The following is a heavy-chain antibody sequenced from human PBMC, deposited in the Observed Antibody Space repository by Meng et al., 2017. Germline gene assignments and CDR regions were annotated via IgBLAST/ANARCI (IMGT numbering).Heavy chain of an antibody. CDR3: ASLRIAVAGINWFDP. V-gene: IGHV4-39*07. CDR2: IYYSGST. J-gene: IGHJ5*02. Sequence: LREAGPGRVKPSETLSPTCTVSGGSISSSSYYWGWIRQPPGKGLEWIGSIYYSGSTYYNPSLKSRVTISVDTSKNQFSLKLSSVTAADTAVYYCASLRIAVAGINWFDPWGQGTLVTVSS. D-gene: IGHD6-19*01. CDR1: GGSISSSSYY.